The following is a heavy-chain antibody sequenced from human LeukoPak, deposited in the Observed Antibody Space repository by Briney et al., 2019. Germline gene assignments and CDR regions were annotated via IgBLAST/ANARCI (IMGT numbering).Heavy chain of an antibody. V-gene: IGHV4-39*01. CDR2: IYHSKNT. J-gene: IGHJ4*02. Sequence: MSSETLSLTCTVSGGSISSSSAYWGWIRQPPGKGLEWIGSIYHSKNTYYNPSLNSRVTISADTSKNQFSLTLGSVSATDTAVYYCVSPRGFSYGYFDYWGQGTLVTVSS. D-gene: IGHD5-18*01. CDR1: GGSISSSSAY. CDR3: VSPRGFSYGYFDY.